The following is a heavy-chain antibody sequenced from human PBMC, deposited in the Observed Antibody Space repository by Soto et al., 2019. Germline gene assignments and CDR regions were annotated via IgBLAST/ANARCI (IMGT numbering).Heavy chain of an antibody. CDR1: GLTFSSYS. D-gene: IGHD1-26*01. J-gene: IGHJ4*02. V-gene: IGHV3-48*01. CDR2: IDGISDTK. CDR3: AGGGVRRGAAY. Sequence: EVHLVESGGGLVQPGGSLRLSCVASGLTFSSYSMLWVRQAPGKGLEWVSFIDGISDTKYYAVSVKGRFTISRDDAEKALDVYESSKGAEDMGLYYCAGGGVRRGAAYWGQGTLVTVSS.